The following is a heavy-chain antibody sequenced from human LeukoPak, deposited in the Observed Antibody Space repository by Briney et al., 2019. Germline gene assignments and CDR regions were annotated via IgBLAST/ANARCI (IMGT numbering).Heavy chain of an antibody. Sequence: PGGSLRLSCAASGFTFSSYAMSWVRQAPGKGLEWVSAISGSGGSTYYADSVKGRFTISRDNSKNTLYLQMNSLRAEDTAVYYCAKLSYDFWSGYYLYYYYYMDVWGKGTTVTVSS. J-gene: IGHJ6*03. CDR2: ISGSGGST. CDR3: AKLSYDFWSGYYLYYYYYMDV. CDR1: GFTFSSYA. D-gene: IGHD3-3*01. V-gene: IGHV3-23*01.